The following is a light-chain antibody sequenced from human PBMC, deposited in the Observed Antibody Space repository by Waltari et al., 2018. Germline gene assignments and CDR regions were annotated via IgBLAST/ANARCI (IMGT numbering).Light chain of an antibody. Sequence: SYVLTQPLSVSVAPGQTARITCGGNNIGTNSVHWFQQKPGQAPVLVIYYDSDRPSGVPERISDSKSGNTATLTISRVEAGDEADFYCQVWDSSTDHWVFGGGTKLTVL. J-gene: IGLJ3*02. V-gene: IGLV3-21*01. CDR1: NIGTNS. CDR2: YDS. CDR3: QVWDSSTDHWV.